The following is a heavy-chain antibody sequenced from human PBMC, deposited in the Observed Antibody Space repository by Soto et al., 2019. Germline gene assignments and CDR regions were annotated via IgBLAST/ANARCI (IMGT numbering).Heavy chain of an antibody. V-gene: IGHV3-7*01. D-gene: IGHD3-3*01. J-gene: IGHJ5*02. CDR1: GFTFSSYW. Sequence: EVQLVESGGGLVQPGGSLRLSCAASGFTFSSYWMSWVRQAPGKGLEWVANIKQDGSEKYYVDSVKGRFTISRDNAKNSLYLQMNSLRAEDTAVYYCARCWSGYESYNWFDPWGQGTLVTVSS. CDR3: ARCWSGYESYNWFDP. CDR2: IKQDGSEK.